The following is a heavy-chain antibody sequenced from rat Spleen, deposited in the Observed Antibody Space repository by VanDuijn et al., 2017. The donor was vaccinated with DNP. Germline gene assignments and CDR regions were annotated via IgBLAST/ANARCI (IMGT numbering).Heavy chain of an antibody. V-gene: IGHV1-43*01. Sequence: QIQLQQSGAELAKPDSSVKISCKASGYTFTNNYMAWIKQTTGQGLEYIGYIHVGSGGADYNEKFKGKATLTVDKSSSTGLLQLSSLTPDDSAVYYCAGGGDGIWFAFWAQGTLVTVSS. J-gene: IGHJ3*01. CDR1: GYTFTNNY. CDR3: AGGGDGIWFAF. CDR2: IHVGSGGA. D-gene: IGHD1-1*01.